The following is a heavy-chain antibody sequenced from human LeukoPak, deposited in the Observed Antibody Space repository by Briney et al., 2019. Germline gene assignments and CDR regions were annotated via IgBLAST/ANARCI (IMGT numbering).Heavy chain of an antibody. J-gene: IGHJ5*02. D-gene: IGHD1-26*01. Sequence: GGSLRLSCEASGFTFNTYSTNWARQAPGKGLEWVSAISGSGGSTYYADSVKGRFTISRDNSKNTLYLQMNSLRAEDTAVYYCAKDHSGSYFTGWFDPWGQGTLVTVSS. V-gene: IGHV3-23*01. CDR1: GFTFNTYS. CDR2: ISGSGGST. CDR3: AKDHSGSYFTGWFDP.